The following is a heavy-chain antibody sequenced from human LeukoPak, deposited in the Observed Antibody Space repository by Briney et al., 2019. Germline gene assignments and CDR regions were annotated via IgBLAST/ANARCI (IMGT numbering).Heavy chain of an antibody. CDR1: GYTFTSYD. V-gene: IGHV1-46*01. CDR3: ARVNRENAFGVSMDV. D-gene: IGHD3-10*01. Sequence: GASVKVSCKASGYTFTSYDMHWVRQAPGQGLEWMGIINPSGVTTTYAQKFQGRVTMTRDTSTSTVYVELSSLRSEDTAVYYCARVNRENAFGVSMDVWGQGTTVTVSS. J-gene: IGHJ6*02. CDR2: INPSGVTT.